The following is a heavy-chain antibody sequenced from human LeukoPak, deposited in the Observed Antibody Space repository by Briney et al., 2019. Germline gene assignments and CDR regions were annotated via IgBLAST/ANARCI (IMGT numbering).Heavy chain of an antibody. V-gene: IGHV1-2*02. CDR1: GYTFTGYY. Sequence: ASVKVSCKASGYTFTGYYMHWGRHAPGQGLEWMGWINPNSGGTNYAQKFQGSVTMTRDTSISTAYMELSRLRSDDTAVYYCARNLGYCSSTSCIRSRFDPWGQGTLVTVSS. D-gene: IGHD2-2*01. J-gene: IGHJ5*02. CDR2: INPNSGGT. CDR3: ARNLGYCSSTSCIRSRFDP.